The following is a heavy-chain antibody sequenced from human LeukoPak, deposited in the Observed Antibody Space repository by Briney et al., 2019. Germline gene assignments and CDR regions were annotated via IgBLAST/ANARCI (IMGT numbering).Heavy chain of an antibody. J-gene: IGHJ4*02. Sequence: GGSLRLSCAASGFTVSSNYMSWVRQAPGKGLEWVSVIYSGGSTYYADSVKGRFTISRDNSKNTLYLQMNSLRAEDTAVYYCARDDAFSPNADWGQGTLVTVSS. CDR3: ARDDAFSPNAD. V-gene: IGHV3-66*01. D-gene: IGHD3-3*01. CDR2: IYSGGST. CDR1: GFTVSSNY.